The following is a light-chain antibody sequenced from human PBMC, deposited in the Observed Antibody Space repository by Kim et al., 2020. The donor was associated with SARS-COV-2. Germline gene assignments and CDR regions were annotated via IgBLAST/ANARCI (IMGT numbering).Light chain of an antibody. V-gene: IGKV3-20*01. Sequence: PGETATLSCSAIQSVSSDSLACYQQKPGQAPRLLMYGASSWSTGIPDRFSGSGSGTDFTLTITRLEPEDFAVYYCQQYSSSPATSGQGTKVDFK. J-gene: IGKJ1*01. CDR1: QSVSSDS. CDR2: GAS. CDR3: QQYSSSPAT.